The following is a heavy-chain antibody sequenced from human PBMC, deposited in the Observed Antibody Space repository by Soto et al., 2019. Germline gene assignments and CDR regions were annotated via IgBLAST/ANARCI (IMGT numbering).Heavy chain of an antibody. CDR2: IYYSGST. J-gene: IGHJ4*02. CDR3: ARHRSYYYGSGSYYPDY. D-gene: IGHD3-10*01. Sequence: SETLSLTCTVSGGSISSSSYYWGWIRQPPGKGLEWIGGIYYSGSTYYNPSLKSRVTLSVDTSKNQFSLKLSSVTAADTAVYYCARHRSYYYGSGSYYPDYWGQGTLVTVSS. CDR1: GGSISSSSYY. V-gene: IGHV4-39*01.